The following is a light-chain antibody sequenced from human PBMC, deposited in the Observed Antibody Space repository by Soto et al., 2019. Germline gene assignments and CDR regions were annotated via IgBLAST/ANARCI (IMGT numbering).Light chain of an antibody. J-gene: IGLJ1*01. V-gene: IGLV2-14*01. CDR3: SSYTGSTNYV. CDR1: SSDVGIYNY. Sequence: QSVLTQPASVSGSPGQLITISCTGTSSDVGIYNYVSWYQQHPGKAPKLMIYQVTNRPSGVSNRFSGSKSGNTASLTISGLQAEDEADYYCSSYTGSTNYVFGTGTKVTVL. CDR2: QVT.